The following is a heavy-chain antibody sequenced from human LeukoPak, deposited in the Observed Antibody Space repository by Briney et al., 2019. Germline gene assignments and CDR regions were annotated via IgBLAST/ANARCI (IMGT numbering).Heavy chain of an antibody. CDR2: ISYDGSNK. CDR1: GFTFSSYA. D-gene: IGHD2-2*01. J-gene: IGHJ6*02. CDR3: ARNLYCSSTSCYIYYYYGMDV. Sequence: GRSLRLSCAASGFTFSSYAMHWVRQAPGKGLEWVAVISYDGSNKYYADSVKGRFTISRDNSKNTLYLQMNSLRAEDTAVYYCARNLYCSSTSCYIYYYYGMDVWGQGTTVTVS. V-gene: IGHV3-30-3*01.